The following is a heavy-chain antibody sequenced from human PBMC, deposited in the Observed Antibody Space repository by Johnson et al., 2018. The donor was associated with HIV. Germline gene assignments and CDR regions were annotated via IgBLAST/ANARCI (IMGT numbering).Heavy chain of an antibody. V-gene: IGHV3-66*01. CDR2: IYSGGGT. J-gene: IGHJ3*02. CDR3: ARAPEVRGIDAFDI. Sequence: VQLVESGGGLVQPGGSLRLSCAASGFTVSSNYMSWVRQAPGKGLEWVSVIYSGGGTYHADSVKGRFTISRDNAKNSLYLQMNILTAEDTAVYYCARAPEVRGIDAFDIWGQGTMVTVSS. CDR1: GFTVSSNY. D-gene: IGHD3-10*01.